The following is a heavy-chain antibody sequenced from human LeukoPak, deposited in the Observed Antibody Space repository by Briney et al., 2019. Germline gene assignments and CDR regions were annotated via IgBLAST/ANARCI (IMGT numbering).Heavy chain of an antibody. J-gene: IGHJ4*02. Sequence: SETLSLTCTVSGGSISKDYWSWGREPAREGLERSGRIYTSALTEYNHSLKSRVTMSQDTSENQFSLKLNSVTAADTAVYYCASAGATSYGYYFDYWGQGTLVTVSS. CDR1: GGSISKDY. V-gene: IGHV4-4*07. D-gene: IGHD5-18*01. CDR2: IYTSALT. CDR3: ASAGATSYGYYFDY.